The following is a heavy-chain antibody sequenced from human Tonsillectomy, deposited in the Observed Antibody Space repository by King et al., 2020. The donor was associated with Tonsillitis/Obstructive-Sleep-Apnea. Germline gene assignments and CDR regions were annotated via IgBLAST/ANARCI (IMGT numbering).Heavy chain of an antibody. V-gene: IGHV4-59*08. CDR2: IYYSGST. CDR3: ARHTPTADAFDI. Sequence: QLQESGPGLVKPSETLSLTCTVSGGSISSYYWSWIRQPPGKGLEWIGYIYYSGSTNYNPSLKSRVTISVYTSKNQFSLKLSSVTAADTAVYYCARHTPTADAFDIWGQGTMVTVSS. CDR1: GGSISSYY. J-gene: IGHJ3*02. D-gene: IGHD4-11*01.